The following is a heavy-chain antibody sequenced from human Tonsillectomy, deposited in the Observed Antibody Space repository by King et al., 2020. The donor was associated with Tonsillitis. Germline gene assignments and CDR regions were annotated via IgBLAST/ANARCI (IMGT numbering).Heavy chain of an antibody. CDR3: ARGASYCSSTSCYLGTWFDP. Sequence: QVQLQQWGAGLLKPSETLSLTCAVYGGSFSGYYWSWIRQPPGKGLEWIGEINHSGSTNYNPSLKSRVTISVDTSKNQFSLKLRYVTAAETAVYYCARGASYCSSTSCYLGTWFDPWGQGTLVTVSS. CDR1: GGSFSGYY. V-gene: IGHV4-34*01. D-gene: IGHD2-2*01. CDR2: INHSGST. J-gene: IGHJ5*02.